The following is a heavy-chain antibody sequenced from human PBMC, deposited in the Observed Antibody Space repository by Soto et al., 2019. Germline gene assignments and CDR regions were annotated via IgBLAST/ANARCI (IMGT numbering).Heavy chain of an antibody. CDR3: ARVGSGYDPVFDY. J-gene: IGHJ4*02. Sequence: QVQLQESGPGLVKPSETLSLTCTVSGGSISSYYWSWIRQPPGKGLEWIGYIYYSGSTNYNPSLKSRVTISVDTSKNQFSLKLRSVTAADTAVYYCARVGSGYDPVFDYWGQGTLVTVSS. CDR2: IYYSGST. D-gene: IGHD5-12*01. V-gene: IGHV4-59*01. CDR1: GGSISSYY.